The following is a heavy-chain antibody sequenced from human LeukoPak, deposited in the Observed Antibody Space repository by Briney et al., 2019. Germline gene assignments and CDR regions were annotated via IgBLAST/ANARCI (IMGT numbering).Heavy chain of an antibody. V-gene: IGHV3-30*04. D-gene: IGHD6-19*01. J-gene: IGHJ4*02. CDR1: GFTFSSYA. CDR3: ARELSGWYYFYY. CDR2: ISYDGSNK. Sequence: GRSLRLSCAASGFTFSSYAMHWVRQAPGKGLEWVAVISYDGSNKYYADSVKGRFTISRDNSKNTLFLQMNSLRAEDTAVYYCARELSGWYYFYYWGQGTLVTVSS.